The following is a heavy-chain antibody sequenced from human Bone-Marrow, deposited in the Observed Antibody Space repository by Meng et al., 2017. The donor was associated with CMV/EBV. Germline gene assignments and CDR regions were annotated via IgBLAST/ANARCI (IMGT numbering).Heavy chain of an antibody. CDR1: GFTFSSYA. J-gene: IGHJ6*02. V-gene: IGHV3-23*01. Sequence: GESLKISCAASGFTFSSYAMHWVRQAPGKGLEWVSAISGSGGSTYYADSVKGRFTVSRDNSKNTLYLQMNSLRAEDTAVYYCAKGIREWDYYYYGMDVWGQGTTVTVSS. D-gene: IGHD2-15*01. CDR2: ISGSGGST. CDR3: AKGIREWDYYYYGMDV.